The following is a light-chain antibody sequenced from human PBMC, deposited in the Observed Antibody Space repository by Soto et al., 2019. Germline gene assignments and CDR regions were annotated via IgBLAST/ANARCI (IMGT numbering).Light chain of an antibody. CDR2: GAS. CDR3: QQYIKWPIT. V-gene: IGKV3-15*01. CDR1: QSVSSI. J-gene: IGKJ5*01. Sequence: EIVLTQSPGTLSLSPVERATLSCMASQSVSSILAWYQQKPGQAPRLLTYGASTRATGIPARFSGSGSGTEFTLTISSLQSEDFAVYYCQQYIKWPITFGQGTRLEIK.